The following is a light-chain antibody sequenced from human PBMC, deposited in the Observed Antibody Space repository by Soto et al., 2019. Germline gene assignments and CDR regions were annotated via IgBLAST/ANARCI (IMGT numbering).Light chain of an antibody. Sequence: EIVLTQSPGTLSLSPGERATLSCRASQSVSSSYLVWYQQKPGQAPRLLIYGASIRATGIPDRFSGSGSGTDFTLTISRLEPEDFAVYYCQQNGSSVWTFGQGTKVDIK. V-gene: IGKV3-20*01. J-gene: IGKJ1*01. CDR2: GAS. CDR3: QQNGSSVWT. CDR1: QSVSSSY.